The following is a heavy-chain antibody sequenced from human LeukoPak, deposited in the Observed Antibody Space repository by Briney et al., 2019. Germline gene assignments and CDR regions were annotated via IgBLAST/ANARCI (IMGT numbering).Heavy chain of an antibody. V-gene: IGHV4-59*01. CDR2: IYYSGST. CDR3: ARGPSSPTVTSRPIDY. Sequence: SETLSLTCTVSGGSIRSYYWSWIRQPPGKGLEWIGYIYYSGSTNYNPSLKSRVTISVDTSKNQFSLKLSSVTAADTAVYYCARGPSSPTVTSRPIDYWGQGTLVTVSS. J-gene: IGHJ4*02. D-gene: IGHD4-17*01. CDR1: GGSIRSYY.